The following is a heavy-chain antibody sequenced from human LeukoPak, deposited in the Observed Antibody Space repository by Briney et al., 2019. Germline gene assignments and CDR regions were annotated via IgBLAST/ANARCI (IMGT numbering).Heavy chain of an antibody. Sequence: GGSLRLACAASGFTFSIYGMHWVRQAPGRGREWVAVIGYDGSNKYYAGSVKGRFTISRDNSKNTLYLQMNRLRAEDTAVYYCARDLEYTIFGVVTPIYGMDVWGQGTTVTVSS. D-gene: IGHD3-3*01. CDR2: IGYDGSNK. J-gene: IGHJ6*02. CDR1: GFTFSIYG. CDR3: ARDLEYTIFGVVTPIYGMDV. V-gene: IGHV3-33*01.